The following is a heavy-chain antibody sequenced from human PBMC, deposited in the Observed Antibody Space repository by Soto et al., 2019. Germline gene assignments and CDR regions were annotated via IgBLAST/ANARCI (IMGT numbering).Heavy chain of an antibody. CDR1: GFSLSTSGEG. Sequence: QITLNESGPTLVKPTQTLTLTCTFSGFSLSTSGEGVGWIRQPPGKALEWLGVIYWDNDKRYSPSLKSRLTITKDTSKDHVVLTMTNMRPVDTATYYCAHRTVTHGFDYWGQGTLVTVSS. CDR2: IYWDNDK. J-gene: IGHJ4*02. D-gene: IGHD4-4*01. V-gene: IGHV2-5*02. CDR3: AHRTVTHGFDY.